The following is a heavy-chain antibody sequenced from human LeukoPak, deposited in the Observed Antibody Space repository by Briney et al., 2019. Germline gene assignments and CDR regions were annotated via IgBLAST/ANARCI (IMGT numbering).Heavy chain of an antibody. CDR1: DGSISSYY. J-gene: IGHJ4*02. V-gene: IGHV4-34*01. CDR3: ARSTWSSGNSYGY. CDR2: INHSGSI. D-gene: IGHD4-23*01. Sequence: KPSETLSLTCTVSDGSISSYYWIWIRQPPGKGLEWIGEINHSGSINYNSSLKSRVTISVDTSKNQFSLKLSSVTAADTAVYYCARSTWSSGNSYGYWGQGTLVTVSS.